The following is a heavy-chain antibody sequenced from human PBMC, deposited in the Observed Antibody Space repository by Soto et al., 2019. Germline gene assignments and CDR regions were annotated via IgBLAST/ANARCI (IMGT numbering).Heavy chain of an antibody. CDR1: GDTVSSNSVA. J-gene: IGHJ6*02. D-gene: IGHD2-15*01. CDR3: ARSEEDSDYYYYGMDV. CDR2: TYYRPRWYS. V-gene: IGHV6-1*01. Sequence: PSQTFSLTCVGSGDTVSSNSVAWNWVRQSPSRGLEWLGRTYYRPRWYSDYAVSVRSRIDINADTSKNQVSLQLNSVTPEDTAVYYCARSEEDSDYYYYGMDVWGQGTTVTVSS.